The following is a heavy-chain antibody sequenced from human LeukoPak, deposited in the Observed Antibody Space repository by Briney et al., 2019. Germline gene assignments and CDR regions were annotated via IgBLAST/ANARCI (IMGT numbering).Heavy chain of an antibody. J-gene: IGHJ4*02. CDR2: ISGDGSST. CDR1: GFTFSSYA. CDR3: ARATDRSYDDFWSGYFSSFDY. Sequence: PGGSLRLSCATSGFTFSSYAMHWVRQTPGKGLDYVSSISGDGSSTFYASSVKGRFTISRENGADTLYLQMKSLTADDTALYYCARATDRSYDDFWSGYFSSFDYWGQGTLVTVSS. V-gene: IGHV3-64*01. D-gene: IGHD3-3*01.